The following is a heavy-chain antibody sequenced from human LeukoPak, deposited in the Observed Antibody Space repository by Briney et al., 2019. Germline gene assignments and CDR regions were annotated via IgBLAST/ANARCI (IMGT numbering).Heavy chain of an antibody. J-gene: IGHJ4*02. Sequence: ASVKVSCKASGYTFSSYDINWVRQATGQGLEWMGWMNPNSGNTGYAQKLQGRVTMTTDTSTSTAYMELRSLRSDDTAVYYCNYYDSSGQGDYWGQGTLVTVSS. CDR3: NYYDSSGQGDY. CDR1: GYTFSSYD. CDR2: MNPNSGNT. V-gene: IGHV1-8*01. D-gene: IGHD3-22*01.